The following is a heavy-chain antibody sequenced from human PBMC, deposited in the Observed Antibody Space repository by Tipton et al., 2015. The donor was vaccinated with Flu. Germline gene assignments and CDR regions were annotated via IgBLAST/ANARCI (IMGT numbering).Heavy chain of an antibody. CDR2: INHSGST. V-gene: IGHV4-34*01. CDR1: GGSFSGYY. D-gene: IGHD5-24*01. Sequence: LRLSCAVYGGSFSGYYWSWTRQPPGKGLEWIGEINHSGSTNYNPSLKSRVTISVDTSKNQFSLKLSSVTAADTAVYYCARVGDGYSLYWGQGTLVTVSS. J-gene: IGHJ4*02. CDR3: ARVGDGYSLY.